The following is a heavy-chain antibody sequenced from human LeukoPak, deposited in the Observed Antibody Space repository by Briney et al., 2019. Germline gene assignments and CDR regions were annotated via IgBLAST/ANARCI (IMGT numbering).Heavy chain of an antibody. V-gene: IGHV4-4*07. Sequence: SETLSLTCTVSGGSISTYYWSWIRQPAGKGLEWIGRIYTSGTTSYNPSLKSRVTISVDTSKNQFSLKLSSVTAADTAVYYCARVRGYSYFMDYWGQGTLVTVSS. D-gene: IGHD5-18*01. CDR2: IYTSGTT. J-gene: IGHJ4*02. CDR3: ARVRGYSYFMDY. CDR1: GGSISTYY.